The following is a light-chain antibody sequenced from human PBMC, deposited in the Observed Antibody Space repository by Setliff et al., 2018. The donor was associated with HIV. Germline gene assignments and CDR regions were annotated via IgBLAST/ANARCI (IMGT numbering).Light chain of an antibody. CDR2: EVT. J-gene: IGLJ1*01. V-gene: IGLV2-18*02. Sequence: QSALTQPPSVSGSPGQSVTISCTGTSSDVGSYNRVSWYQQPPGAAPKLMIYEVTNRPSGVPARFSGSKSGNTASLTISGLQAEDEADYYCSSYTSISTYVFGTGTKVTVL. CDR1: SSDVGSYNR. CDR3: SSYTSISTYV.